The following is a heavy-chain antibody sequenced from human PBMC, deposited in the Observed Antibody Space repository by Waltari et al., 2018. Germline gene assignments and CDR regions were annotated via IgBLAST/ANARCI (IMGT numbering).Heavy chain of an antibody. CDR2: IKSKTDGGTT. D-gene: IGHD6-13*01. CDR3: TTDEAAAGIDY. J-gene: IGHJ4*02. Sequence: EVQLVESGGGLVKPGGSLRPSCAASGFPFSHAWLSWVRQAPVKGLEWVGRIKSKTDGGTTDYAAPVKGRFTISRDDSKNTLYLQMNSLKTEDTAVYYCTTDEAAAGIDYWGQGTLVTVSS. V-gene: IGHV3-15*01. CDR1: GFPFSHAW.